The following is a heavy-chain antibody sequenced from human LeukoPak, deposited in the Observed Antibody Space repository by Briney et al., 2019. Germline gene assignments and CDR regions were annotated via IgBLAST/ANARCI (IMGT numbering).Heavy chain of an antibody. CDR2: ISAYNGNT. Sequence: GASVKVSCKASGYTFTSYGISWVRQAPGQGLEWMGWISAYNGNTNYAQKLQGRVTMTTDTSTSTAYMELRSLRSDDTAVYYCARSWPIVVVPAASAAGDYWGQGTLVTVSS. D-gene: IGHD2-2*01. V-gene: IGHV1-18*01. J-gene: IGHJ4*02. CDR3: ARSWPIVVVPAASAAGDY. CDR1: GYTFTSYG.